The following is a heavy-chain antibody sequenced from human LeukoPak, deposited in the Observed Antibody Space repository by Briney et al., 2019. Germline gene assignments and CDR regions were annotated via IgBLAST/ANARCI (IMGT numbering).Heavy chain of an antibody. Sequence: GGSLRLSCAASGFTFSSYVMTWVRQAPGKGLEWVSAISGSGASTYYADSVKGRFTITRDNSENTLFLQMNSLRADDTAIYYCAKDSPSHHHWGQGTLVTVSS. CDR2: ISGSGAST. CDR1: GFTFSSYV. J-gene: IGHJ5*02. CDR3: AKDSPSHHH. V-gene: IGHV3-23*01. D-gene: IGHD6-6*01.